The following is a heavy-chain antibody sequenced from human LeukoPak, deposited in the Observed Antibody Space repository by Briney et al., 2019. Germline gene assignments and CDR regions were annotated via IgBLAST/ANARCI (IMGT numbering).Heavy chain of an antibody. Sequence: ASVKVSCEASGYTYISYGINWVRQAPGQGLEWMGWISAYSGDTNYAQKLQGRVTMTTDTSTNTAYMELRSLRSDDTALYYCARASISTMIRGVYSAAPDYWGQGTLVTVAS. V-gene: IGHV1-18*01. D-gene: IGHD3-10*01. CDR3: ARASISTMIRGVYSAAPDY. CDR1: GYTYISYG. CDR2: ISAYSGDT. J-gene: IGHJ4*02.